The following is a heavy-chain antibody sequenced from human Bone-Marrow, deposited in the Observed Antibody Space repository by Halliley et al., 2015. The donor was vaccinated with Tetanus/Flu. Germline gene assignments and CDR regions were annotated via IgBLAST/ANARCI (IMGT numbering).Heavy chain of an antibody. D-gene: IGHD2-8*01. CDR3: LIGGV. V-gene: IGHV3-49*04. CDR1: GFNFGDFA. J-gene: IGHJ4*02. Sequence: SLRLSCTTSGFNFGDFALSWVRQAPGKGLEWVGFIRGKAYGWTTEYAASVKGRFSISRDDSNGIAYLQMKSLKTEDTAVYYCLIGGVWGQGTLVSVSS. CDR2: IRGKAYGWTT.